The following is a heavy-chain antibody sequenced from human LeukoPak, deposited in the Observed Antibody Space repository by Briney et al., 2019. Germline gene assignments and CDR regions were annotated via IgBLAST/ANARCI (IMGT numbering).Heavy chain of an antibody. CDR2: ISGDSTYI. D-gene: IGHD1-1*01. CDR3: ARRTTSAFDI. Sequence: GGSLRLSCAGSGFTFTRHNINWVRQAPGKGLEWISSISGDSTYIHYADSVKGRFTISRDDAKNSLYLHVNSLRAEDTAVYYCARRTTSAFDIWGQGTMVTLSS. CDR1: GFTFTRHN. J-gene: IGHJ3*02. V-gene: IGHV3-21*01.